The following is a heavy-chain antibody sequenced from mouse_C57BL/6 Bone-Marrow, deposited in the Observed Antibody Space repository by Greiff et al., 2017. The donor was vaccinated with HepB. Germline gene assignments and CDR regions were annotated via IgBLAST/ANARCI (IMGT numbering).Heavy chain of an antibody. Sequence: VKLMESDAELVKPGASVKISCKVSGYTFTDHTIHWMKQRPEQGLEWIGYIYPRDGSTKYNEKFKGKATLTADKSSSTAYMQLNSLTSEDSAVYFWARDYGNFPYWYFDVWGTGTTVTVSS. CDR2: IYPRDGST. CDR3: ARDYGNFPYWYFDV. D-gene: IGHD2-1*01. J-gene: IGHJ1*03. CDR1: GYTFTDHT. V-gene: IGHV1-78*01.